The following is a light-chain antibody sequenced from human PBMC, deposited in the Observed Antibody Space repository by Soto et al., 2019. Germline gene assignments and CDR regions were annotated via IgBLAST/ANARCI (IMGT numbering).Light chain of an antibody. CDR1: QSVSSIY. CDR2: GAS. J-gene: IGKJ3*01. V-gene: IGKV3-20*01. Sequence: EIVLTQSPGTLSLSPGERATLSCRASQSVSSIYLAWYQQKPGQAPRLLIYGASSRATGIPDRFSGSGSGTDFTLTISRLEPEDFAVYYCQQYGNSPRTFGPGTKVDIK. CDR3: QQYGNSPRT.